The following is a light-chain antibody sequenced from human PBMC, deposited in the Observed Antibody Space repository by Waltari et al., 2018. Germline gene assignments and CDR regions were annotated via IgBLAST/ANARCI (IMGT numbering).Light chain of an antibody. Sequence: QSALTQPASVSGSPGQSITISCTGTSSDVGGYNYVSSYQQNPGKAPKLMIYDVSNRPSGVSNRFSGSKSGNTASLTISGLQAEDEADYYCSSYTSSSTLLYVFGTGTKVTVL. CDR3: SSYTSSSTLLYV. J-gene: IGLJ1*01. V-gene: IGLV2-14*03. CDR1: SSDVGGYNY. CDR2: DVS.